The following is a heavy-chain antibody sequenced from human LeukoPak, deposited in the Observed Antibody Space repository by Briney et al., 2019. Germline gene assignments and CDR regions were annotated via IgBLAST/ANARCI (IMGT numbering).Heavy chain of an antibody. CDR3: AREGWDYYDSSGYYFSPKRGFDY. CDR2: IHYSGST. Sequence: SETLSLTCTVSGGSISSYYWSWIRQPPGKGLEWIGYIHYSGSTNYNPSLKSRVTISVDTSKNQFSLKLSSVTAADTAVYYCAREGWDYYDSSGYYFSPKRGFDYWGQGTLVTVSS. D-gene: IGHD3-22*01. V-gene: IGHV4-59*01. J-gene: IGHJ4*02. CDR1: GGSISSYY.